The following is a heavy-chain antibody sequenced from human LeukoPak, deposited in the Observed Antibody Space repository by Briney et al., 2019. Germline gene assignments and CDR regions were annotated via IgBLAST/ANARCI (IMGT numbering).Heavy chain of an antibody. CDR1: GGSINSGSYC. J-gene: IGHJ5*02. V-gene: IGHV4-61*09. D-gene: IGHD5-24*01. Sequence: PSETLSLTCTVSGGSINSGSYCWSWIRQSAGKGLEWIGHIHISGSTNYNPSLKSRVTISVDTSKNQFSLKLSSVAAADTAVYYCARGGGEMATINHWGQGTLVTVSS. CDR2: IHISGST. CDR3: ARGGGEMATINH.